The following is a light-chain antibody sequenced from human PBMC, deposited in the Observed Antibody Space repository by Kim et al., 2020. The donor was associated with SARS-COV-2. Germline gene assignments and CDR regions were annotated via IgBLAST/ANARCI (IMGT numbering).Light chain of an antibody. V-gene: IGKV3-20*01. Sequence: SPGERATLSCRASQSVGSSYLAWYQQKPGQAPRLLIYGASSRATGIPDRFSGSGSGTDFTLTISRLEPEDFAVYYCQQYGSSPLVTFGQGTKLEI. CDR2: GAS. CDR1: QSVGSSY. J-gene: IGKJ2*01. CDR3: QQYGSSPLVT.